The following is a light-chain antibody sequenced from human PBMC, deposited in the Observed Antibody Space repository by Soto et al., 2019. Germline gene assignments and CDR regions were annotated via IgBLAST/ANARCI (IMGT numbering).Light chain of an antibody. V-gene: IGKV3-20*01. Sequence: ENVLTQSPGTLSLSPGERASLPCRASQGISSGYLAWYQQKPGQAPSLLIYGASRGATGIPDRFSGSGSGTDFTLTISRLEPEDFAVYYCQQYSSSPRTFGQGTKVDIK. J-gene: IGKJ1*01. CDR2: GAS. CDR3: QQYSSSPRT. CDR1: QGISSGY.